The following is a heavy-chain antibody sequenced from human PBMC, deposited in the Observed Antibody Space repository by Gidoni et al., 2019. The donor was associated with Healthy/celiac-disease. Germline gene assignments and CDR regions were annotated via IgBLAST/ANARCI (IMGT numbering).Heavy chain of an antibody. CDR1: VGSFSGYY. Sequence: QVQLHQWVAGLLKPSETLSLTCAVYVGSFSGYYWSWIRQPPGKGLEWIGEINHSGSTNYNPSLKRRVTISVDTSKNQFSLKLSSVTAADTAVYYCASSFGSSSGGFSYYWGQGTLVTVSS. V-gene: IGHV4-34*01. CDR3: ASSFGSSSGGFSYY. D-gene: IGHD6-13*01. CDR2: INHSGST. J-gene: IGHJ4*02.